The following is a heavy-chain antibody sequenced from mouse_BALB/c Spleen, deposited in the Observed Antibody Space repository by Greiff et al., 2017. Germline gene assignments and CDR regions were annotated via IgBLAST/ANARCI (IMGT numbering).Heavy chain of an antibody. V-gene: IGHV10-1*02. Sequence: EVHLVESGGGLVQPKGSLKLSCAASGFTFNTYAMNWVRQAPGKGLEWVARIRSKSNNYATYYADSVKDRFTISRADSQSMLYLQMNNLKTEDTAMYYCGRHGYDYDWFADWGQGTLVTVAA. CDR1: GFTFNTYA. J-gene: IGHJ3*01. CDR2: IRSKSNNYAT. CDR3: GRHGYDYDWFAD. D-gene: IGHD2-4*01.